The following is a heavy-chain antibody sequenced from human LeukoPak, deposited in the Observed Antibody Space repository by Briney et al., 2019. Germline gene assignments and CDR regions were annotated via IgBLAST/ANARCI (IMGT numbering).Heavy chain of an antibody. CDR3: VREVGWSRAYIVVVPAAMDY. J-gene: IGHJ4*02. V-gene: IGHV1-2*06. CDR1: GYTFTGYY. D-gene: IGHD2-2*01. CDR2: INPNSGGT. Sequence: ASVKVSCKASGYTFTGYYMHWVRQAPGQGLEWMGRINPNSGGTNYAQKFQGRVTMTRDTSISTVYMELSSLGSEDTAVYYCVREVGWSRAYIVVVPAAMDYWGQGTLVTVSS.